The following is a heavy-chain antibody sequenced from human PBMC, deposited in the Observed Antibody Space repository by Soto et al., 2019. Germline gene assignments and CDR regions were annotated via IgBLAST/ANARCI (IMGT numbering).Heavy chain of an antibody. D-gene: IGHD6-13*01. Sequence: ASVKVSCKASGDTFTNYDINWVRQATGEGLEWMGWMNPNNGNAGYAQKFQGRVTMTWDTSINTAYMELSSLNSEDTAVYFCARGCSSWWNDAVDVWGQGTMVTVSS. CDR2: MNPNNGNA. V-gene: IGHV1-8*01. CDR3: ARGCSSWWNDAVDV. J-gene: IGHJ3*01. CDR1: GDTFTNYD.